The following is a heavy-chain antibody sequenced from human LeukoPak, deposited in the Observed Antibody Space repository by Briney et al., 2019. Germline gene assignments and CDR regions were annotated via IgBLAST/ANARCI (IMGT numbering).Heavy chain of an antibody. CDR1: GGSISSYY. D-gene: IGHD3-9*01. Sequence: SETLSLTCTVSGGSISSYYWSWIRQPPGKGLEWIGYIYYSGSTNYNPSLKSRVTISVDTSKNQFSLKLSSVTAADTAVYYCARRPDWLHFHYGMDVWGQGTTVTVSS. J-gene: IGHJ6*02. CDR2: IYYSGST. V-gene: IGHV4-59*08. CDR3: ARRPDWLHFHYGMDV.